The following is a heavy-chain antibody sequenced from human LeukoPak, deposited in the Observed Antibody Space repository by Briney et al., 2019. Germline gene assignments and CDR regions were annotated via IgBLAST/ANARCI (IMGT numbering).Heavy chain of an antibody. J-gene: IGHJ4*02. CDR2: INPNSGGT. CDR1: GYTFTGYY. V-gene: IGHV1-2*02. Sequence: ASVKVSCKASGYTFTGYYIHWVRQAPGQGLEWMGWINPNSGGTNNAQKFQGRVTMTGDTSISTAYMELSRLRSDDTAVYYCARVLFYSSGNKSNRVDYWGQGTLVTVSS. CDR3: ARVLFYSSGNKSNRVDY. D-gene: IGHD6-19*01.